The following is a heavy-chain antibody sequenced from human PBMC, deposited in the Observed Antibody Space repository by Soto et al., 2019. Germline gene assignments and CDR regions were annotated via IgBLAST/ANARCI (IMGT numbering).Heavy chain of an antibody. J-gene: IGHJ6*02. CDR3: ARDAGLGVNYYYYGMDV. V-gene: IGHV3-33*08. CDR2: IWYDGSNK. D-gene: IGHD3-10*01. CDR1: GFIFSSYW. Sequence: GGSLRLSCSASGFIFSSYWMSWLRQAPGKGLEWVAVIWYDGSNKYYADSVKGRFTISRDNSKNTLYLQMNSLRAEDTAVYYCARDAGLGVNYYYYGMDVWGQGTTVTVSS.